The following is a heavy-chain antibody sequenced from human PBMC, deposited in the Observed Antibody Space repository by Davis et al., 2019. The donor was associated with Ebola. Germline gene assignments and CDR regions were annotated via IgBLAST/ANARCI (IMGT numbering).Heavy chain of an antibody. Sequence: GESLKISCAASGFTFSSHSMNWVRQAPGKGLEWVAVVSSEGGTKYYADSVKGRFTVSRDNSKNSLFLQMDSLRTEDTALYYCARETALDNWFFDLWGRGTLVTVSS. V-gene: IGHV3-30*03. D-gene: IGHD1-14*01. CDR1: GFTFSSHS. CDR3: ARETALDNWFFDL. J-gene: IGHJ2*01. CDR2: VSSEGGTK.